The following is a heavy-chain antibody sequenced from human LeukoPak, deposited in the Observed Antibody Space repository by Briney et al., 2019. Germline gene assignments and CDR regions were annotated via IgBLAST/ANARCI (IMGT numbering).Heavy chain of an antibody. J-gene: IGHJ1*01. CDR2: ISSSSSTI. Sequence: AGGSLRLSCAASGFTFSSYSMNWVRQAPGKGLEWVSYISSSSSTIYYADSVKGRFTISRDNAKNSLYLQMNSLRAEDTAVYYCARDYYDSSGYYHPQHWGKGTLVPVSS. CDR3: ARDYYDSSGYYHPQH. CDR1: GFTFSSYS. D-gene: IGHD3-22*01. V-gene: IGHV3-48*01.